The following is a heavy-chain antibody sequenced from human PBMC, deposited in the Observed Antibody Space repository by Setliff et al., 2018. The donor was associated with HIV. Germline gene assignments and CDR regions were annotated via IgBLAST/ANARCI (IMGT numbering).Heavy chain of an antibody. CDR2: IYWNNNK. CDR1: GLSLSTSGVG. J-gene: IGHJ4*02. V-gene: IGHV2-5*01. D-gene: IGHD1-1*01. Sequence: KSGPTLVNPTQTLTLTCTFSGLSLSTSGVGAGWIRQSPGKALEWLAFIYWNNNKHYSTSLKSRLTVTKDTSKNRVVFTMTNMDPVDTATYYCAYSGRQLRGPYFDFWGQGTPVTVSS. CDR3: AYSGRQLRGPYFDF.